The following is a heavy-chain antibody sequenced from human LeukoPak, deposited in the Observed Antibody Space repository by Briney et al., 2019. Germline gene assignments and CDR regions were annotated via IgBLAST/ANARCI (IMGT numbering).Heavy chain of an antibody. Sequence: ASVKVSCNASGYPLTELSMHWVRQAPGKGLEWMGGFDPEDGETIYAQKFQGRVTMTEDTSTDTAYMELSSLRSEDTAVYYCATVYLGAEWFDPWGQGTLVTVSS. D-gene: IGHD1-26*01. CDR2: FDPEDGET. CDR3: ATVYLGAEWFDP. V-gene: IGHV1-24*01. J-gene: IGHJ5*02. CDR1: GYPLTELS.